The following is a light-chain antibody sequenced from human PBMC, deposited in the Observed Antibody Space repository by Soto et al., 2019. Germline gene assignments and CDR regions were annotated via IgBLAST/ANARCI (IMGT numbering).Light chain of an antibody. J-gene: IGKJ5*01. CDR3: QHADSFPLIT. CDR1: EDISTW. V-gene: IGKV1-12*01. Sequence: DIQMTQSPSSVSASVGDRVTITCRSSEDISTWLAWYQQKPGKAPKLLIYAASSLQSGVPSRFSGSGSGTDFTLNISSLQPEDFATYYCQHADSFPLITFGQGTRLDIK. CDR2: AAS.